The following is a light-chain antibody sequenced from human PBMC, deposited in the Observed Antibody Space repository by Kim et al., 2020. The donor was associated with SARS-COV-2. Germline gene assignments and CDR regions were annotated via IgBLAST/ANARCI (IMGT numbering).Light chain of an antibody. CDR3: AAWDDRLYVV. Sequence: PGPRVPLPCSGSRSNIGSNAVNWYQQPPGTAPKLLIYNNDPRPSGVPDRFSGSKSGTSASLAISGLQSEDEADYYCAAWDDRLYVVFGGGTQLTVL. CDR1: RSNIGSNA. V-gene: IGLV1-44*01. CDR2: NND. J-gene: IGLJ2*01.